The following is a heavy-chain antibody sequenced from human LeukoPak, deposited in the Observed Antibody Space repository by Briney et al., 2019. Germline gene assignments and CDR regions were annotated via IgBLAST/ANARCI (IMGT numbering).Heavy chain of an antibody. CDR3: ARHLGGPGDYGLDLDY. CDR2: INPSGGST. D-gene: IGHD4-17*01. J-gene: IGHJ4*02. V-gene: IGHV1-46*01. Sequence: GASVKVSCKASGYTFTSYYMHWVRQAPGQGLEWMGIINPSGGSTSYAQKFQGRVTMTRDTSTSTVYMELSSLRSEDTAVYYCARHLGGPGDYGLDLDYWGQGTLVTVSS. CDR1: GYTFTSYY.